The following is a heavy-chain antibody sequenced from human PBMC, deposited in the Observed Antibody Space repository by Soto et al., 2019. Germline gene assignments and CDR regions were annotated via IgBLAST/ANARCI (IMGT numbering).Heavy chain of an antibody. CDR2: MNPNSGNT. CDR3: ARVDSGYDFSPTY. D-gene: IGHD5-12*01. CDR1: GDGVTSYW. V-gene: IGHV1-8*01. Sequence: GESLKISCKGSGDGVTSYWINWVRQATGQGLEWMGWMNPNSGNTGYAQKFQGRVTMTRNTSISTAYMELSSLRSEDTAVYYCARVDSGYDFSPTYWGQGTLVTVSS. J-gene: IGHJ4*02.